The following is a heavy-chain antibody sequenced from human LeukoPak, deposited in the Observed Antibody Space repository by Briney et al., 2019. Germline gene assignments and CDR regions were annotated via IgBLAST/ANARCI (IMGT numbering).Heavy chain of an antibody. CDR1: GFTFSSYA. D-gene: IGHD4-17*01. J-gene: IGHJ4*02. CDR3: AKAAKGSMTTVISWTISFDY. Sequence: GGSLRLSCAASGFTFSSYAMHWVRQAPGKGLEWVAVISYDGSNKYYADSVKGRFTISRDNSKNTLYLQMNSLRAEDTAVYYCAKAAKGSMTTVISWTISFDYWGQGTLVTVSS. CDR2: ISYDGSNK. V-gene: IGHV3-30*04.